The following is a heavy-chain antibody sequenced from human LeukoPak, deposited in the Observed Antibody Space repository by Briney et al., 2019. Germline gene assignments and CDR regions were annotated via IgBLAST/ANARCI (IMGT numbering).Heavy chain of an antibody. Sequence: GGSLRLSCAASGFTFSSYAMSWVRQAPGKGLEWVSAISGSGGSTYYADSVKGRFTISRDNSKNTLYLQMNSLRAEDTAVYYCAKGPAGIYYYYYMDVWGKGTTVTVSS. D-gene: IGHD2-2*01. CDR2: ISGSGGST. CDR3: AKGPAGIYYYYYMDV. J-gene: IGHJ6*03. CDR1: GFTFSSYA. V-gene: IGHV3-23*01.